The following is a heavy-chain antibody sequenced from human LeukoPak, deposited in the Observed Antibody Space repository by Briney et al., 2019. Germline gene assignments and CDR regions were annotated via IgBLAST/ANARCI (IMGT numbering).Heavy chain of an antibody. CDR2: ISDSGST. D-gene: IGHD1-20*01. V-gene: IGHV4-59*01. CDR1: GGSIRSYY. CDR3: ARGEYNWND. Sequence: PSETLSLTCTVSGGSIRSYYWSWIRQPPGKGLEWIGFISDSGSTSYSPSLESRVTISVDTSKNQFSLKLSSVTAADTAVYYCARGEYNWNDWGQGALVTVSS. J-gene: IGHJ4*02.